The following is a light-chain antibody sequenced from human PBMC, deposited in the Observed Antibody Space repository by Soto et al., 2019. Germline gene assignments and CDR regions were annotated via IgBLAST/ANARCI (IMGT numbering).Light chain of an antibody. CDR1: QSVAAN. Sequence: EIVMTHSPATLSVSPGERGTLSCRASQSVAANLAWYQQKSGQAPRLLFYGTSRATGVPAKFSASGSGTEFTLSFSSLQSEDFAIYYCQQYHKWPLTFGGGTRVEI. V-gene: IGKV3-15*01. J-gene: IGKJ4*01. CDR2: GTS. CDR3: QQYHKWPLT.